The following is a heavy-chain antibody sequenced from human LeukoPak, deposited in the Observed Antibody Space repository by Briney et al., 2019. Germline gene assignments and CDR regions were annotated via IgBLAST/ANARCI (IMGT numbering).Heavy chain of an antibody. Sequence: ASVKVSCKASGYTFTSYGISWVRQAPGQGLEWMGWISAYNGNTDYAQKLQGRVTMTTDTSTSTAYMELRSLRSDDTAVYYCAKVAVSSGYSPSDYWGQGTLVTVSS. CDR3: AKVAVSSGYSPSDY. J-gene: IGHJ4*02. V-gene: IGHV1-18*01. CDR2: ISAYNGNT. CDR1: GYTFTSYG. D-gene: IGHD3-22*01.